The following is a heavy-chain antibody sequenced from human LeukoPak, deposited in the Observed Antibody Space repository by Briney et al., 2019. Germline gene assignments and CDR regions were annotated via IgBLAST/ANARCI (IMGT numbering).Heavy chain of an antibody. CDR2: IKEDGSDK. V-gene: IGHV3-7*04. CDR1: GFTFSSYW. J-gene: IGHJ2*01. CDR3: ARVHWYFDF. Sequence: GGSLRLSCAASGFTFSSYWMSWVRQAPGKGLEWVAHIKEDGSDKNYVDSAKGRFTISRDNAKNSLYLQMNSLRVEDTAVYYCARVHWYFDFWGRGTLVTVSS.